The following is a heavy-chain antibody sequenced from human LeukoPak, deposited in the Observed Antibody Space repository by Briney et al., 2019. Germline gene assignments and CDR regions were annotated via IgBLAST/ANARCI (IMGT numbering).Heavy chain of an antibody. V-gene: IGHV3-23*01. J-gene: IGHJ4*02. CDR1: GFSCNRFD. D-gene: IGHD6-19*01. CDR3: AKRITEAAGIYFDS. CDR2: IYGGGTNT. Sequence: GDSVRLSCGSSGFSCNRFDMTGVAEAPEKGLECVSTIYGGGTNTFYADSVKGRFTISRDDSKNMQFLEMDSLRPEDTAVYFCAKRITEAAGIYFDSWGQGTLVTVSS.